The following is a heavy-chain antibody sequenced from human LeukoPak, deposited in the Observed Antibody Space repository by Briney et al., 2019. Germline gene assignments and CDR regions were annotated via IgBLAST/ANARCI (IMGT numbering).Heavy chain of an antibody. J-gene: IGHJ4*02. CDR1: GYDFTAYW. CDR3: ARHRSAAGGDGRRLEY. CDR2: IYPGDSDT. Sequence: GEPLKISCKGSGYDFTAYWIGWVRQMPGKGLEWMGIIYPGDSDTRYSQSFQGQVTISADKSTNTAYLQWSSLKASDSAMYYCARHRSAAGGDGRRLEYWGQGTLVTVSS. D-gene: IGHD2-21*02. V-gene: IGHV5-51*01.